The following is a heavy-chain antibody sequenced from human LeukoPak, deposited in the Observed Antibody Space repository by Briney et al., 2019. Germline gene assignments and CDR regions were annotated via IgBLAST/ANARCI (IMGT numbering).Heavy chain of an antibody. Sequence: ASVTVSCTASGGTFSIYGISWVRQAPGQGLEWMGWISAYNGNTNYAQKLQGRVTMTTDTSTSTAYMELRSLRSDDTAVYYCARAPILVVVTGDYFDYWGQGTLVTVSS. CDR1: GGTFSIYG. D-gene: IGHD3-22*01. CDR2: ISAYNGNT. J-gene: IGHJ4*02. V-gene: IGHV1-18*01. CDR3: ARAPILVVVTGDYFDY.